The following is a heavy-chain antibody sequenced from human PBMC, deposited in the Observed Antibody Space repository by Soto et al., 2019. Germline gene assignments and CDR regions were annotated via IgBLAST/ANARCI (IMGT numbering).Heavy chain of an antibody. V-gene: IGHV3-23*01. Sequence: EVQLLESGGGLVQPGGSLRLSCAASGFTFSSYAMSWVRQAPGKGLEGVSGISGSGGRTYYTDSVKGRFTISRDNFKNTLFLQMNSLRAEDTAIYYCAKDRGYSSAWYEYFDYWGQGTLVTVSS. CDR3: AKDRGYSSAWYEYFDY. CDR1: GFTFSSYA. J-gene: IGHJ4*02. CDR2: ISGSGGRT. D-gene: IGHD6-13*01.